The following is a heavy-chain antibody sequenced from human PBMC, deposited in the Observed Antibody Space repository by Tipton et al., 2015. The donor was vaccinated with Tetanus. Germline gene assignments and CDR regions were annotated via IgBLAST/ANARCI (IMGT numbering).Heavy chain of an antibody. D-gene: IGHD2/OR15-2a*01. CDR3: ARGTFHAFDF. V-gene: IGHV4-4*07. CDR2: VDRSGTT. J-gene: IGHJ4*02. CDR1: GVSISGYY. Sequence: TLSLTCTVSGVSISGYYWSWIRQPAGKGLEWIGRVDRSGTTTYNPSLKGRVTMSLDTSKNQFSLKLTSVTAADTAMYYCARGTFHAFDFWGQGVQVTVSS.